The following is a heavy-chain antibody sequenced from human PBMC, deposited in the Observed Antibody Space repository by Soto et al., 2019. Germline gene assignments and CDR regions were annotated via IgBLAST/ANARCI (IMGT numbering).Heavy chain of an antibody. Sequence: SETLSLTCAVSSGSISSGGYSWSWIRQPPGKGLEWIGYIYHSGSTYYNPSLKSRVTMSVDRSKNQFSLKLSSVTAADTAVYYCASRYYDFWSGWGSWFDPWGQGTLVTVSS. V-gene: IGHV4-30-2*01. CDR3: ASRYYDFWSGWGSWFDP. J-gene: IGHJ5*02. CDR2: IYHSGST. CDR1: SGSISSGGYS. D-gene: IGHD3-3*01.